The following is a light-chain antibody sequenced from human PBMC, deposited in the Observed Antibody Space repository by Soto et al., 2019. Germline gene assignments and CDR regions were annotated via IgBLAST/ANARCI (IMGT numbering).Light chain of an antibody. CDR1: SNDIGGYNS. J-gene: IGLJ2*01. CDR2: DVT. Sequence: QSALTQPHSVSGSPGQSVTISCTGTSNDIGGYNSVSWYQHHPGKAPKLIIYDVTKRPSGVPDRFSGSKSGDTASLTISGLQSEDEAEYYCCSYAGTHTFVIFGAGTKLTVL. CDR3: CSYAGTHTFVI. V-gene: IGLV2-11*01.